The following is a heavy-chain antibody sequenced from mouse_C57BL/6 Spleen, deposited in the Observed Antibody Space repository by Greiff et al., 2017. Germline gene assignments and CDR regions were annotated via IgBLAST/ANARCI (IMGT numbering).Heavy chain of an antibody. D-gene: IGHD3-1*01. CDR2: ISSGSSTI. Sequence: EVKLMESGGGLVKPGGSLKLSCAASGFTFSDYGMHWVRQAPEKGLEWVAYISSGSSTIYYADTVKGRFPITRDNAKNTLFLQMTSLRSEDTAMYYCARPGFYAMDYWGQGTSVTVSS. J-gene: IGHJ4*01. CDR3: ARPGFYAMDY. V-gene: IGHV5-17*01. CDR1: GFTFSDYG.